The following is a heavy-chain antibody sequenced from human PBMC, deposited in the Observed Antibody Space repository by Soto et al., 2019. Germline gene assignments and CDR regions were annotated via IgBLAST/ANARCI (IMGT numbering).Heavy chain of an antibody. CDR2: IYYSGTS. CDR1: GGFIRGSDYY. V-gene: IGHV4-39*01. Sequence: PAETLSLTCTVSGGFIRGSDYYWGWIRQPPGKGLEWIGNIYYSGTSYSYPSLKGRVTMSVDTSKNQFSMRLSSVTAADTAVYYCTDMRGKCLPRDWGREIMVPVSS. CDR3: TDMRGKCLPRD. J-gene: IGHJ4*02.